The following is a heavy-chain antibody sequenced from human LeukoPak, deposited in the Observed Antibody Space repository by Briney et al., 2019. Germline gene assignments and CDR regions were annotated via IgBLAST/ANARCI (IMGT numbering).Heavy chain of an antibody. CDR3: ARWHSHGRYFDY. CDR1: GGSIRNYC. Sequence: PSETLSLTCAVSGGSIRNYCWNWIRQPPGKGLEWIGYFCDSGNTDYKHSLKSRVSMSLDTDKNQLSLKMASATAADTAVYFCARWHSHGRYFDYWGQGVLVTVSS. J-gene: IGHJ4*02. D-gene: IGHD2-21*01. CDR2: FCDSGNT. V-gene: IGHV4-59*01.